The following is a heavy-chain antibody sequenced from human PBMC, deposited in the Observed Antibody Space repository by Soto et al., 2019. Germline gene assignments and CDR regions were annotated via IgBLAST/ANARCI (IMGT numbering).Heavy chain of an antibody. CDR1: GFTFSSYW. V-gene: IGHV3-7*01. J-gene: IGHJ4*02. CDR3: ARELDIVVVPAAVDY. D-gene: IGHD2-2*03. Sequence: EVQLVESGGGLVQPGGSLRLSCAASGFTFSSYWMSWVRQAPGKGLAWVANIKQDGSEKYYVDSVKGRFTISRDNAKNSLYLQMNSLRAEDTAVYYCARELDIVVVPAAVDYWGQGTLVTVSS. CDR2: IKQDGSEK.